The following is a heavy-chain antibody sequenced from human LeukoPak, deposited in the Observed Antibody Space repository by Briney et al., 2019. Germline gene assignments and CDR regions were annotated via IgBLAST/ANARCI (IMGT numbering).Heavy chain of an antibody. V-gene: IGHV4-34*01. CDR2: ISHSGST. CDR3: ARGTITMVRGVILHYYYYYMDV. J-gene: IGHJ6*03. CDR1: GGSFSGYY. D-gene: IGHD3-10*01. Sequence: PSETLSLTCAVYGGSFSGYYWSWIRQPPGKGLEWIGEISHSGSTNYNPSLKSRVTISVDTSKNQFSLKLSSVTAADTAVYYCARGTITMVRGVILHYYYYYMDVWGKGTTVTVSS.